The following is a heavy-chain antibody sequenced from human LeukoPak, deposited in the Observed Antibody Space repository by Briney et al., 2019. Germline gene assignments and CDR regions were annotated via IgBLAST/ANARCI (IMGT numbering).Heavy chain of an antibody. CDR2: IYYSGNT. J-gene: IGHJ3*02. CDR1: GGSISSYY. V-gene: IGHV4-59*01. Sequence: PSETLPLTCTVSGGSISSYYWSWIRQPPGKGLEWIGYIYYSGNTNSNPSLKSRITMSIDTSKNHFSLRLSSVTAADAAVYYCARVGDGTFDIWGRGTMVIVSS. CDR3: ARVGDGTFDI. D-gene: IGHD3-16*01.